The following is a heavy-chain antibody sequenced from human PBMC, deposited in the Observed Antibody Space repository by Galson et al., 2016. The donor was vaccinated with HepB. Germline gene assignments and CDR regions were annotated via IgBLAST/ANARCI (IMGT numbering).Heavy chain of an antibody. CDR3: ASSDSYNWYIRLIY. Sequence: TLSLTCDVSGGSISRGGYSWSWIRQPPGKGLEWIGYIYHSGSTYYNPSLKSRVTISVDRSNNQFSLKISSVTTADTAVYFCASSDSYNWYIRLIYWGPGTLVTVSS. CDR1: GGSISRGGYS. CDR2: IYHSGST. V-gene: IGHV4-30-2*01. J-gene: IGHJ4*02. D-gene: IGHD1-1*01.